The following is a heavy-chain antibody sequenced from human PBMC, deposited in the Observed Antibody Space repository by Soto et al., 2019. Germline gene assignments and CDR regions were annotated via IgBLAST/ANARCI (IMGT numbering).Heavy chain of an antibody. J-gene: IGHJ4*02. Sequence: EVQLVESGGGLVQPGGSLRLSCAASGFTFRGYWVHWVRQAPGKGLVWVSRINSDGRITTYAESVKGRFTISRDDAKNTLYLQMNSLRPEDTAVYSCVPDPEARDAYNFWGQGTLVTVSS. CDR2: INSDGRIT. V-gene: IGHV3-74*01. D-gene: IGHD1-1*01. CDR3: VPDPEARDAYNF. CDR1: GFTFRGYW.